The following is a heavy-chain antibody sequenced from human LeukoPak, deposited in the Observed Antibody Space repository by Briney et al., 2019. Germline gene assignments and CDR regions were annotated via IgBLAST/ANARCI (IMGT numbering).Heavy chain of an antibody. V-gene: IGHV4-4*07. CDR3: ARPRIRKAAFDY. CDR1: GGSINNYY. Sequence: PSETLSLTCTVSGGSINNYYWSWIRQPAGKGLEWIGRLYTTGSTNYNPSLKSRVTISVDTSKNQFSLKLSSVTAADTAVYYCARPRIRKAAFDYWGQGTLVTVSS. J-gene: IGHJ4*02. CDR2: LYTTGST. D-gene: IGHD5-18*01.